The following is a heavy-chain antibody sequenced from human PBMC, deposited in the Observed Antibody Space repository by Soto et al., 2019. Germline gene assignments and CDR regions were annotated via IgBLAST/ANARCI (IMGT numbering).Heavy chain of an antibody. CDR2: IYYTGYT. D-gene: IGHD2-15*01. J-gene: IGHJ4*02. CDR1: GDSIGGYY. CDR3: ARHGSRDVVRFDY. Sequence: HVQLRESGPGLVQPSETLSLTCTVSGDSIGGYYWNWIRQTAGEGLEWIGFIYYTGYTSYNPSLQSRVTLSVDTSKNRFSLNLTSVTAADTAMYYCARHGSRDVVRFDYWGQGILVSVSS. V-gene: IGHV4-59*08.